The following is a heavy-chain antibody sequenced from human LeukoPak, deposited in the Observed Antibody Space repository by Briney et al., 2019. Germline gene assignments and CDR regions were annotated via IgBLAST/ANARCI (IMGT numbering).Heavy chain of an antibody. J-gene: IGHJ6*04. V-gene: IGHV4-59*01. Sequence: SETLSLTCTVSGGSISSYYWSWIRQPPGKGLEWIGYIFYSGSTNYNPSLKSRVTISVDTSKNQFSLRLTSVTAADTAAYYCARGHQYCSGGTCYHNYFYGMDVWGKGTTVTVSS. CDR1: GGSISSYY. D-gene: IGHD2-15*01. CDR3: ARGHQYCSGGTCYHNYFYGMDV. CDR2: IFYSGST.